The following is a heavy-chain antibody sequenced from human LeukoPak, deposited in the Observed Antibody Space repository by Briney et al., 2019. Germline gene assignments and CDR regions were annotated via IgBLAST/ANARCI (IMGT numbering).Heavy chain of an antibody. Sequence: GGSLRLSCAASGFTVSSNYMSWVRQAPGKGLEWVSVIYSGGSTYYADSVKGRFTISRHNSKNTLYLQMNSLRAEDTAVYYCAKGANPLSSSFLSFDYWGQGTLVTVSS. D-gene: IGHD6-6*01. CDR2: IYSGGST. CDR1: GFTVSSNY. V-gene: IGHV3-53*01. CDR3: AKGANPLSSSFLSFDY. J-gene: IGHJ4*02.